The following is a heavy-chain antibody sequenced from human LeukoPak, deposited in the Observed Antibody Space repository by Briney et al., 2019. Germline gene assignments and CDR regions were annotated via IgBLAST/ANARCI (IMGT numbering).Heavy chain of an antibody. CDR1: GFTFSGYS. CDR3: ASGGGSGTYIPYYYYVMDV. V-gene: IGHV3-7*01. CDR2: IKQDGSEK. D-gene: IGHD3-10*01. Sequence: QSGGSLRLSCAASGFTFSGYSLTWVRQAPGRGLEWVASIKQDGSEKSYVDSVKGRFTISRDNAKNSLYLQMNSLAAEDTAVHYCASGGGSGTYIPYYYYVMDVWGQRTTVTISS. J-gene: IGHJ6*02.